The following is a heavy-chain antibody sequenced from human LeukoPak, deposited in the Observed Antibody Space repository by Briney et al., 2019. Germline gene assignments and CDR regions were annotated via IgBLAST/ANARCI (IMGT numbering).Heavy chain of an antibody. CDR1: GGSISSSNW. Sequence: SETLSLTCAVSGGSISSSNWWSWVRQPPGKGLEWIGEIYHSGSTNYNPSLKSRVTISVDKSKNQFSLKLSSVTAADTAVYYCAKNGDRGAYCSGGSCYPYYYYYMDVWGKGTTATISS. J-gene: IGHJ6*03. CDR2: IYHSGST. CDR3: AKNGDRGAYCSGGSCYPYYYYYMDV. D-gene: IGHD2-15*01. V-gene: IGHV4-4*02.